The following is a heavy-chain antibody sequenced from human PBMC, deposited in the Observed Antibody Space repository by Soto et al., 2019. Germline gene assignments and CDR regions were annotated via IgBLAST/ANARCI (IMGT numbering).Heavy chain of an antibody. CDR1: GFSLTTSGVG. Sequence: QITLKESGPTRVKPPQTLTLTCTFSGFSLTTSGVGVAWIRQPPGKALEWLALIYWDDDKRYSPSLKTRLTITTDTSKNQVVLTMTNMDPLDTATYYCAQSLWRGYKAWFDSWGQGTLVTVSS. CDR3: AQSLWRGYKAWFDS. D-gene: IGHD3-3*01. CDR2: IYWDDDK. V-gene: IGHV2-5*02. J-gene: IGHJ5*01.